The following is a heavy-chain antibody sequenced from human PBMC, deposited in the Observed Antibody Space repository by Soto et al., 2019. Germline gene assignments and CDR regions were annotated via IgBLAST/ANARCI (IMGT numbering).Heavy chain of an antibody. CDR2: IIPLFGTT. V-gene: IGHV1-69*12. D-gene: IGHD3-10*01. CDR1: GGTFSKHI. J-gene: IGHJ6*02. CDR3: ARRGSHRSNYALEV. Sequence: QVQLVQSGVEVKKPGSSVKVSCKASGGTFSKHIIDWVRQAPGQGLEWMGGIIPLFGTTSYAQKFKGRVTITAHDSASPAYMELSSLRSEYTAVYYCARRGSHRSNYALEVWGQGTTVIVSS.